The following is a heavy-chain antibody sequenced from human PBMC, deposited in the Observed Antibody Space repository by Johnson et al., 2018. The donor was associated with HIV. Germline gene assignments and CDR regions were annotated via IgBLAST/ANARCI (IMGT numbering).Heavy chain of an antibody. CDR1: GFTFSSYG. CDR2: ISYDGSNK. CDR3: ARDSPWELTAFDI. J-gene: IGHJ3*02. V-gene: IGHV3-30*03. D-gene: IGHD1-26*01. Sequence: QMQLVESGGGVVQPGRSLRLSCAASGFTFSSYGMHWVRQAPGKGLEWVAVISYDGSNKYYADSVKGRFTISRDNSKNTLYLQMNSLRAEDTAVYYCARDSPWELTAFDIWGQGTMVTVSS.